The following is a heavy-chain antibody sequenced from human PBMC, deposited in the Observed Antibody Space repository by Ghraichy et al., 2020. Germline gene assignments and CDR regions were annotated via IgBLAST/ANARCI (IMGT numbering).Heavy chain of an antibody. CDR2: IYYSGST. V-gene: IGHV4-39*01. J-gene: IGHJ4*02. CDR3: ARRRMYGDYRIDY. Sequence: SETLSPTCTVSGGSISSSSYYWGWIRQPPGKGLEWIGSIYYSGSTYYNPSLKSRVTISVDTSKNQFSLKLSSVTAADTAVYYCARRRMYGDYRIDYWGQGTLVTVSS. CDR1: GGSISSSSYY. D-gene: IGHD4-17*01.